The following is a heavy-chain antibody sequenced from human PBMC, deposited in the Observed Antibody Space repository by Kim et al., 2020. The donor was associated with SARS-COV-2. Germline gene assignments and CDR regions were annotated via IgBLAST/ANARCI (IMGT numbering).Heavy chain of an antibody. CDR1: GGSFSGYY. J-gene: IGHJ4*02. CDR3: ARAHGVNTAMVTPNDY. V-gene: IGHV4-34*01. D-gene: IGHD5-18*01. CDR2: INHSGST. Sequence: SETLSLTCAVYGGSFSGYYWSWIRQPPGKGLEWIGEINHSGSTNYNPSLKSRVTISVDTSKNQFSLKLSSVTAADTAVYYCARAHGVNTAMVTPNDYWGQGTLVTVSS.